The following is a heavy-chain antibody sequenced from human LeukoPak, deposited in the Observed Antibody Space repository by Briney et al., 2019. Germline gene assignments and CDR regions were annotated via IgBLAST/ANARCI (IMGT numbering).Heavy chain of an antibody. Sequence: SGTLSLTCAVYGGSFSGYYWSWIRQPPGKGLEWIGEINHSGSTNYNPSLKSRVTISVDTSKNQFSLKLSSVTAADTAVYYCARGVGYSYRYYYYYMDVWGKGTTVTVSS. CDR1: GGSFSGYY. V-gene: IGHV4-34*01. J-gene: IGHJ6*03. CDR2: INHSGST. D-gene: IGHD5-18*01. CDR3: ARGVGYSYRYYYYYMDV.